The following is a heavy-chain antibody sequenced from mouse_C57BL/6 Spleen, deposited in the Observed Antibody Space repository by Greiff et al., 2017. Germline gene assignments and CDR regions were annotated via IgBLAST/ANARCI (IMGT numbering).Heavy chain of an antibody. V-gene: IGHV1-75*01. Sequence: QVQLQQSGPELVKPGASVKISCKASGYTFTDYYINWVKQRPGQGLEWIGWIFPGSGNTYYNEKFKGKATLTVDKSSSTAYMLLSSLTSEDSAVYFCARRDYYGSGGGFDCWGQGTTLTVSS. D-gene: IGHD1-1*01. CDR3: ARRDYYGSGGGFDC. CDR2: IFPGSGNT. J-gene: IGHJ2*01. CDR1: GYTFTDYY.